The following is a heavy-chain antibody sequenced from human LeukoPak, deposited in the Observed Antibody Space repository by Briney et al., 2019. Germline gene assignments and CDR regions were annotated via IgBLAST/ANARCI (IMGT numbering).Heavy chain of an antibody. Sequence: SETLSLTCTVSGGSISSGGYYWSWIRQHPGKGLEWIGYIYYSGSTYYNPSLKSRVTISVDTSKNQFSLKLSSVTAADTAVYYCVRGPRLSYDSSGYYFDYWGQGTLVTVSP. J-gene: IGHJ4*02. CDR2: IYYSGST. V-gene: IGHV4-31*03. D-gene: IGHD3-22*01. CDR1: GGSISSGGYY. CDR3: VRGPRLSYDSSGYYFDY.